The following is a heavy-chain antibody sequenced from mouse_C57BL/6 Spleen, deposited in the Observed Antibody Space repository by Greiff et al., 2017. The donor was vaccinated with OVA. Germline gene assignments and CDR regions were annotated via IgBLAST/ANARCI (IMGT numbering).Heavy chain of an antibody. CDR1: GYTFTSYW. V-gene: IGHV1-50*01. CDR2: IDPSDSYT. J-gene: IGHJ2*01. Sequence: VKLQQPGAELVKPGASVKLSCKASGYTFTSYWMQWVKQRPGQGLEWIGEIDPSDSYTNYNQKFKGKATLTVDTSSSTAYMQLSSLTSEDSAVYYCARGGAAQAHFDYWGQGTTLTVSS. CDR3: ARGGAAQAHFDY. D-gene: IGHD3-2*02.